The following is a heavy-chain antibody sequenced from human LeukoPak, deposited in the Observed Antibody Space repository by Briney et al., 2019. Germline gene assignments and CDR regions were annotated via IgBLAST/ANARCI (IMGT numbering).Heavy chain of an antibody. V-gene: IGHV4-34*01. J-gene: IGHJ4*02. Sequence: SETLSLTCAVYGGSFSDYYWSWIRQPPGKGLEWIGEINHSGSTNYNPSLKSRVTISVDTSKNQFSLKLSSVTAADTAVYYCARGYYDSSPGGYWGQGTLVTVSS. CDR2: INHSGST. CDR1: GGSFSDYY. D-gene: IGHD3-22*01. CDR3: ARGYYDSSPGGY.